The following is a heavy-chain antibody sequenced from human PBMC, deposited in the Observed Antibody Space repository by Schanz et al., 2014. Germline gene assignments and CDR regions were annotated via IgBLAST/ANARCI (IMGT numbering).Heavy chain of an antibody. J-gene: IGHJ4*02. D-gene: IGHD7-27*01. V-gene: IGHV7-4-1*02. Sequence: QVQLVQSGSELTRPGASVKVSCKASGYNFTTYTMNWVRQAPGQGLEWMGWINTNTGNPTYAQGFTGRFVFSLDTSVSTAYLQISFLKADDTAGCFCARGEANWGQYWGQGTLGTVSS. CDR3: ARGEANWGQY. CDR2: INTNTGNP. CDR1: GYNFTTYT.